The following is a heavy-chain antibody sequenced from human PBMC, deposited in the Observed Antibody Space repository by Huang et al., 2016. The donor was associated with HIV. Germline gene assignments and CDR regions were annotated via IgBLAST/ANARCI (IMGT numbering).Heavy chain of an antibody. D-gene: IGHD3-10*01. Sequence: QVHLVQSRGELKKPGASVRVSCKTSGYTFNNYGIGWVRQAPGQGLEWMGWIRAASVNPNYAQKLQGRRTLTTETTTRTVYMDLRSLRSHDTAVYYCATDTRAYYYGSGTNGMDVWGQGTTVIVSS. CDR1: GYTFNNYG. CDR3: ATDTRAYYYGSGTNGMDV. J-gene: IGHJ6*02. V-gene: IGHV1-18*04. CDR2: IRAASVNP.